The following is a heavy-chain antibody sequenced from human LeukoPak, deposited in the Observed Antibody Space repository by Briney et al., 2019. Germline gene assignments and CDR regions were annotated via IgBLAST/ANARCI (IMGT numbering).Heavy chain of an antibody. CDR2: ISYDGSNK. CDR1: GFTFSSYA. V-gene: IGHV3-30*04. CDR3: ARDSFSSSSNYYFDY. D-gene: IGHD6-13*01. J-gene: IGHJ4*02. Sequence: GGSLSLSCAASGFTFSSYAMHWVRQAPGKGLEWVAVISYDGSNKYYADSVKGRFTISRDNSKNTLYLQMNSLRAEDTAVYYCARDSFSSSSNYYFDYWGQGTLVTVSS.